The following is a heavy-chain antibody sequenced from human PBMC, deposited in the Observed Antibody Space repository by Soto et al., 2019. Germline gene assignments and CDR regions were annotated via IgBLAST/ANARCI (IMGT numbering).Heavy chain of an antibody. CDR2: IYYSGST. D-gene: IGHD3-16*02. V-gene: IGHV4-59*01. CDR1: GGSISSYY. Sequence: PSETLSLTCTVAGGSISSYYWSWIRQPPGKGLEWIGYIYYSGSTNYNPPLKSRVTISVDTSKNQFSLKLSSVTAADTAVYYCAVVTFGGVIPNDYWGQGTLVTVSS. CDR3: AVVTFGGVIPNDY. J-gene: IGHJ4*02.